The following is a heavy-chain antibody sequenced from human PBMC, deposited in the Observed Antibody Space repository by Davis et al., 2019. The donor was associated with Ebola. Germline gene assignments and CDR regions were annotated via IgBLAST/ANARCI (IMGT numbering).Heavy chain of an antibody. D-gene: IGHD3-22*01. J-gene: IGHJ4*02. CDR2: IYYSGST. V-gene: IGHV4-30-2*01. Sequence: SETLSLTCAVSGGSISSGGYSWSWIRQPPGKGLEWIGYIYYSGSTYYNPSLKSRVTISVDRSKNQFSLKLSSVTAADTAVYYCARGQWLLGGYFDYWGQGTLVTVSS. CDR3: ARGQWLLGGYFDY. CDR1: GGSISSGGYS.